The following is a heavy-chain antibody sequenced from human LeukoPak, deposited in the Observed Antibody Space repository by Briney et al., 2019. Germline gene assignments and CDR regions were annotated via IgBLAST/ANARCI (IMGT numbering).Heavy chain of an antibody. CDR1: GGSISSGDYY. CDR3: ARGRSGIAVAGTVGYYYYMDV. CDR2: IYYSGST. J-gene: IGHJ6*03. Sequence: SETLSLTCTVSGGSISSGDYYWSWIRQPPGKGLEWIGYIYYSGSTYYNPSLKSRVTISVDTSKNQFSLKLSSVTAADTAVYYCARGRSGIAVAGTVGYYYYMDVWGKGTTVTVSS. V-gene: IGHV4-30-4*08. D-gene: IGHD6-19*01.